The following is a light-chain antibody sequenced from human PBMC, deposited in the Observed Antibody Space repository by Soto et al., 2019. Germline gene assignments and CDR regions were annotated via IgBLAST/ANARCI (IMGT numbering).Light chain of an antibody. CDR2: NNN. CDR1: SSNIGTNS. J-gene: IGLJ1*01. CDR3: AAWDDGANIYV. Sequence: QSVLTQPPSASETPGQRVTISCSGSSSNIGTNSVNWYQQLPKTAPKLLIFNNNERPSGVPDRFSGSKSGTSASLAISGLQSEDEADYYCAAWDDGANIYVFGTGTKLTVL. V-gene: IGLV1-44*01.